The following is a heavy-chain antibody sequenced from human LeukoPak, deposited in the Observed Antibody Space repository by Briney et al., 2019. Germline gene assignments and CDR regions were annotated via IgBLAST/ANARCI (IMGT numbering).Heavy chain of an antibody. Sequence: GGSLRLSCAASGFIFSSHWMTWVRQVPGKGLEFVASIKQGGSEKYYADSVKGRFTISRDNAKNSLYLQMNSLRVEDTAIYYCAREYSSSSGKAFDIWGQGTMVTVSS. CDR1: GFIFSSHW. D-gene: IGHD6-6*01. J-gene: IGHJ3*02. V-gene: IGHV3-7*01. CDR2: IKQGGSEK. CDR3: AREYSSSSGKAFDI.